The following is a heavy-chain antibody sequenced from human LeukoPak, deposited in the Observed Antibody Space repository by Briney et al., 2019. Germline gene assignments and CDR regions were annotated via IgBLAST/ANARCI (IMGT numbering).Heavy chain of an antibody. CDR2: IHTSGST. J-gene: IGHJ4*02. D-gene: IGHD4-23*01. V-gene: IGHV4-4*09. Sequence: SETLSLTCTVPDGSISNSFWNWVRQPPGEGLEWIAYIHTSGSTNYDPAFKSRVTLSVDTSKSQFSLRLNSVTASDTAVYYCANSYDGKIVPFDNWGQGTLVTVSS. CDR1: DGSISNSF. CDR3: ANSYDGKIVPFDN.